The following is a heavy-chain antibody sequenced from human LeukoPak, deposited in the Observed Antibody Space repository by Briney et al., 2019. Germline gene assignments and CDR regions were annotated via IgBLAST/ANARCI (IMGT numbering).Heavy chain of an antibody. D-gene: IGHD5-12*01. V-gene: IGHV3-11*01. CDR3: ARGSVDIVASDAFDI. J-gene: IGHJ3*02. CDR2: ISSSGSTI. CDR1: GFTFSDYY. Sequence: GGSLRLSCAASGFTFSDYYMSWICQAPGKGLEWVSYISSSGSTIYYADSVKGRFTISRDNAKNSLYLQMNSLRAEDTAVYYCARGSVDIVASDAFDIWGQGTMVTVSS.